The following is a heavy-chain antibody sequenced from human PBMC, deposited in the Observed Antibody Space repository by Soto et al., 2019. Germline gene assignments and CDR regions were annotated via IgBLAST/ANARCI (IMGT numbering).Heavy chain of an antibody. Sequence: QVQLQESGPGLVKPSETLSLTCTVSGGSISSYYWSWIRQPPGKGLEWIGYTYYSGSTNYNPSLKSRVTISVDTSKNQFSLKLSSVTAADTAVYYCARYNWYFDLWGRGTLVTVSS. CDR2: TYYSGST. J-gene: IGHJ2*01. V-gene: IGHV4-59*08. CDR3: ARYNWYFDL. CDR1: GGSISSYY.